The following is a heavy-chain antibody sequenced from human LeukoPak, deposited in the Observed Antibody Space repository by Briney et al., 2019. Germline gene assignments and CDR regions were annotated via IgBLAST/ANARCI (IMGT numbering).Heavy chain of an antibody. Sequence: KSGGSLRLSCAASGFTFSNAWMSWVRQAPGKGLEWVGRIKSKTDGGTTDYAAPVKGRFTISRDDSKNTLYLRLDSLKTEDTAVYYCTTDDNSGLSDYWGQGTLVTVSS. V-gene: IGHV3-15*01. CDR2: IKSKTDGGTT. D-gene: IGHD3-22*01. CDR1: GFTFSNAW. J-gene: IGHJ4*02. CDR3: TTDDNSGLSDY.